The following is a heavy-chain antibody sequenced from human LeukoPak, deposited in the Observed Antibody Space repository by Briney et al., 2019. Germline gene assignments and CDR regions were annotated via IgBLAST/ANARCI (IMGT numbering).Heavy chain of an antibody. J-gene: IGHJ4*02. V-gene: IGHV1-2*02. Sequence: GASVKVSCKASGHTFTGYYMNWVRQAPGQGLEWMGWINPNSGGTNYAQKFQGRVTMTRDTSISTAYMELRRLSSDDTAIYYCARPYCNGGSCHDYFDYWGQGTLVSVSS. D-gene: IGHD2-15*01. CDR1: GHTFTGYY. CDR3: ARPYCNGGSCHDYFDY. CDR2: INPNSGGT.